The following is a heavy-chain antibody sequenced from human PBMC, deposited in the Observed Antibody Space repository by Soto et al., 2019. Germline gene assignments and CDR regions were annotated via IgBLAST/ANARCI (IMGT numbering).Heavy chain of an antibody. Sequence: SETLSLTCTVSGGSINTYFWSWIRQPAGKGLEWIGRISAITGTNYNPSLESRVTMSIDRSMNQIPLELTSMTAADTAVYYCARGAGPPWFDPWGQGTLVTVSS. CDR3: ARGAGPPWFDP. CDR2: ISAITGT. CDR1: GGSINTYF. J-gene: IGHJ5*02. V-gene: IGHV4-4*07.